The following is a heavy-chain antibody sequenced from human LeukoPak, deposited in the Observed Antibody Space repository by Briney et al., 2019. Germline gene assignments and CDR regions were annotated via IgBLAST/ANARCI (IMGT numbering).Heavy chain of an antibody. CDR2: IYYSGST. CDR3: ARGESGGSGWFDP. CDR1: GGSISSSSYY. V-gene: IGHV4-61*01. Sequence: SETLSLTCTVSGGSISSSSYYWNWIRQPPGRRVEWIGYIYYSGSTNYNPSLKSRVTISVDTSKNQFSLKLTSVTAADTAVYYCARGESGGSGWFDPWGQGTLVTVSS. D-gene: IGHD2-15*01. J-gene: IGHJ5*02.